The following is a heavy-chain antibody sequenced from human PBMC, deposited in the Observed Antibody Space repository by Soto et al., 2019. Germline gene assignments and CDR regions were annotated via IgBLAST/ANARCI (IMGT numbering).Heavy chain of an antibody. V-gene: IGHV5-51*01. CDR1: GYTFTKYW. CDR2: IYPGDSDT. J-gene: IGHJ6*02. CDR3: ARVGGVIVSYFGMDV. D-gene: IGHD3-10*01. Sequence: GESLKISCKTSGYTFTKYWIGWVRKMPGKGLEWMGIIYPGDSDTRYSPSFQGQVSFSVDKSSDTVYLQWNSPKASDTAMYYCARVGGVIVSYFGMDVWGQGTTVTVSS.